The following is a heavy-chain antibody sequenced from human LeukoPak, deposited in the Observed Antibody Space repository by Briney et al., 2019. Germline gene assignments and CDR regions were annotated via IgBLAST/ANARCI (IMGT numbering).Heavy chain of an antibody. CDR2: IYPGDSDT. CDR1: GYTFTSYW. CDR3: ARQGGAMVRGVFDY. D-gene: IGHD3-10*01. J-gene: IGHJ4*02. Sequence: GESLKISCQGSGYTFTSYWIVWLRQMPGKGLEWMGIIYPGDSDTRYSPSFQGQVTISVDKSISTAYLHWSSLKASDTAMYYCARQGGAMVRGVFDYWGQGTLVTVSS. V-gene: IGHV5-51*01.